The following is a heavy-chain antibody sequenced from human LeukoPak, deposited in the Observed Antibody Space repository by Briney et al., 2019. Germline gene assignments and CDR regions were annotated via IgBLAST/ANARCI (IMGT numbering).Heavy chain of an antibody. J-gene: IGHJ4*02. CDR1: GGSISPYY. V-gene: IGHV4-39*07. Sequence: SETLSLTCTVSGGSISPYYWSWIRQPPGKGLEWIGSIYYSGSTYYNPSLKSRVTISVDTSKNQFSLKLSSVTAADTAVYYCARDLAHRYYFDYWGQGTLVTVSS. CDR2: IYYSGST. CDR3: ARDLAHRYYFDY.